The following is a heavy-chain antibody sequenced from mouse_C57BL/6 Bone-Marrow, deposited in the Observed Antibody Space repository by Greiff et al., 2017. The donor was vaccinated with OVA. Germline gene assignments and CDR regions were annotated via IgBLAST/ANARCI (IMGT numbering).Heavy chain of an antibody. CDR2: FYPRSGNT. D-gene: IGHD1-1*01. J-gene: IGHJ2*01. V-gene: IGHV1-81*01. Sequence: QVQLQQSGAELARPGASVKLSCKASGYTFTSYGISWVKQRNGQGLEWIGEFYPRSGNTNYNEKFKGKATLTADKSSSTAYMELRRLTSEDSAVDFCASYYDYGSSFDYWGQGTTLTVSS. CDR3: ASYYDYGSSFDY. CDR1: GYTFTSYG.